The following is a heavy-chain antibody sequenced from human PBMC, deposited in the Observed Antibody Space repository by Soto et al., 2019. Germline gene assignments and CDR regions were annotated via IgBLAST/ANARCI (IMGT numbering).Heavy chain of an antibody. CDR1: GYTLTSYY. Sequence: ASVKVSCKASGYTLTSYYMHWVRQAPGQGLEWMGIINPSGGSTSYAQKFQGRVTMTRDTSTSTVYMELSSLRSEDTAVYYCARAGGYSRTTPNPRAYDMDVWGQGTTVTVSS. CDR3: ARAGGYSRTTPNPRAYDMDV. J-gene: IGHJ6*02. CDR2: INPSGGST. V-gene: IGHV1-46*01. D-gene: IGHD6-13*01.